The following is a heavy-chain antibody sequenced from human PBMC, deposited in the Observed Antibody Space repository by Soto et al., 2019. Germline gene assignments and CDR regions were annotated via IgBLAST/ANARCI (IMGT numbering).Heavy chain of an antibody. CDR2: IYYSGGT. CDR1: GGSISSYY. Sequence: SETLSLTCTVSGGSISSYYLIWIRQPPGKGLEWIGYIYYSGGTNYNPSLKSRVTISVATSKNQFSLKLSSVTAADTAVYYCARRYGDYFDFWGQGTLVTVSS. CDR3: ARRYGDYFDF. D-gene: IGHD4-17*01. J-gene: IGHJ4*02. V-gene: IGHV4-59*08.